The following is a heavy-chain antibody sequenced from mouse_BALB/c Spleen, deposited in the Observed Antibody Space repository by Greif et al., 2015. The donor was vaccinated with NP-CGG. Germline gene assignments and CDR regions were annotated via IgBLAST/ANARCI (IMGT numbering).Heavy chain of an antibody. D-gene: IGHD1-1*01. CDR2: IRNKANGYTT. J-gene: IGHJ2*01. CDR3: ARDEAKTLNYYGSSYFDY. CDR1: GFTFTDYY. Sequence: EVKLVESGGGLVQPGGSLRLSCATSGFTFTDYYMSWVRQPPGKALEWLGFIRNKANGYTTEYSASVKGRFTISRDNSQSILYLQMNTLRAEDSATYYCARDEAKTLNYYGSSYFDYWGQGTTLTVSS. V-gene: IGHV7-3*02.